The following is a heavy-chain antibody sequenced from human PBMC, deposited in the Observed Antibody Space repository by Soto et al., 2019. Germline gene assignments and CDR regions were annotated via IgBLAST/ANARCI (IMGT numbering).Heavy chain of an antibody. J-gene: IGHJ6*02. CDR2: ISYTGNT. V-gene: IGHV4-39*01. CDR1: GGSISSSRYY. CDR3: ARRYSHGSGKYGVDL. D-gene: IGHD3-10*01. Sequence: QLQLQESGPGLVKPSETLSLTCTVSGGSISSSRYYWGWIRQPPGKGLEWIGTISYTGNTFYNPSLNSRVTISVDTSKNQFSLKLSSVTAADTSVYFCARRYSHGSGKYGVDLWGQGTTVTVSS.